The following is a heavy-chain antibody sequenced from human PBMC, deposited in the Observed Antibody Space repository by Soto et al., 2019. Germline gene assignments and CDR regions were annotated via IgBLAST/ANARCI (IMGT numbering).Heavy chain of an antibody. CDR3: ASGKAYCGGDCYSGSNY. CDR2: IIPIFGTA. Sequence: ASVKVSCKASGGTFSSYAISWVRQAPGQGLEWMGGIIPIFGTANYAQKFQGRVTITADESTSTAYMELSSLRSEDTAVYYCASGKAYCGGDCYSGSNYWGQGTLVTVSS. V-gene: IGHV1-69*13. J-gene: IGHJ4*02. D-gene: IGHD2-21*02. CDR1: GGTFSSYA.